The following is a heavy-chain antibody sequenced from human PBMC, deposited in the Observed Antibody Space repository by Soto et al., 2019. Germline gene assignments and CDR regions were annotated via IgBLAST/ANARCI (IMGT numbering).Heavy chain of an antibody. V-gene: IGHV1-18*01. Sequence: ASVKVSCKASGYTFTAYGVNWVRQAPGQGLEWMGWVNVFSGIAKYAQKFQDRITVTTDTSTSTAYMDLRSLTSDDTAVYYCGRGRGGWHLWGDLWGQGTGVTVSS. J-gene: IGHJ4*02. D-gene: IGHD6-19*01. CDR2: VNVFSGIA. CDR3: GRGRGGWHLWGDL. CDR1: GYTFTAYG.